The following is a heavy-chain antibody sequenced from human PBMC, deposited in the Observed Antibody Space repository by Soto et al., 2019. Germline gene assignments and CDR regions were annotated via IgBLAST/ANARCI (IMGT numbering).Heavy chain of an antibody. D-gene: IGHD4-17*01. CDR1: GGSISSGGYY. Sequence: QVQLQESGPGLVKPSQTLSLTCTVSGGSISSGGYYWSWIRQHPGKGLEWIGYIYYSGSTYYNPSLNSRVTVSVDTSKNQFSLKLSSVTAADTAVYYCARARVYYGDPGRNAFDIWGQGTMVTVSS. V-gene: IGHV4-31*03. CDR2: IYYSGST. CDR3: ARARVYYGDPGRNAFDI. J-gene: IGHJ3*02.